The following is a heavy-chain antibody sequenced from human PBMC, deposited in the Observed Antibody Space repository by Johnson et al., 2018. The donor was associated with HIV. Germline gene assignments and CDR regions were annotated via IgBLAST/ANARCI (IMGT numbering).Heavy chain of an antibody. CDR1: GFTFSNAW. CDR3: AKDWYNWNDGGGYDAFDI. V-gene: IGHV3-15*01. Sequence: VQLVESGGGLVKPGGSLRLSCAASGFTFSNAWMSWVRQAPGKGLEWVGRIKSKTDGGTTDYAAPVKGRFTISRDDSKNTLYLQMNSLRAEDTAVYYCAKDWYNWNDGGGYDAFDIWGQGTMVTVSS. J-gene: IGHJ3*02. CDR2: IKSKTDGGTT. D-gene: IGHD1-1*01.